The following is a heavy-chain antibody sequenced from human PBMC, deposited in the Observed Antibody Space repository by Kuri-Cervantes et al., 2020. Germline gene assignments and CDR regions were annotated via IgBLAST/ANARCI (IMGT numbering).Heavy chain of an antibody. CDR1: GFTFSDYY. D-gene: IGHD3-22*01. J-gene: IGHJ4*02. Sequence: LSLTCAASGFTFSDYYMSWIRQAPGKGLEWISYISGGGSTMYHADSVKGRFTISRDNAKNSLYLQMNSLRAEDTALYYCAKDAYYDSSGYYAYWGQGTLVTVSS. CDR2: ISGGGSTM. CDR3: AKDAYYDSSGYYAY. V-gene: IGHV3-11*01.